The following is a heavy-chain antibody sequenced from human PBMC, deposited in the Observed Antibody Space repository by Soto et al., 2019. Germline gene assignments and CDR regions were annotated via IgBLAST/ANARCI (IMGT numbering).Heavy chain of an antibody. D-gene: IGHD6-25*01. V-gene: IGHV4-59*01. CDR1: GGSMSDYY. CDR2: IYYSGSP. Sequence: SETLSLTCAVSGGSMSDYYWSWVRQPPGRVLEWIGYIYYSGSPNYNPSLRSRVTISVDTSKNQVSLKVKSVTAVDTAVYFCARLGPRIRAADMDVWGKGTAVTVSS. J-gene: IGHJ6*03. CDR3: ARLGPRIRAADMDV.